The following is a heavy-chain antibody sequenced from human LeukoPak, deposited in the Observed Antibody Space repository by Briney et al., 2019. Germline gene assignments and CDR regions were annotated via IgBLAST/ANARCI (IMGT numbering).Heavy chain of an antibody. CDR3: AREPSGNFGQLVSSAEYFQH. D-gene: IGHD5/OR15-5a*01. Sequence: PGGSLRLSCATSGFTFSNYAIHWVRQAPGKGLEWVADISFDGDNEYYADSARGRFMIARDNSKNTVHLQMNSLTIEDTAVYYCAREPSGNFGQLVSSAEYFQHWGQGTRVTVSS. V-gene: IGHV3-30-3*01. CDR2: ISFDGDNE. CDR1: GFTFSNYA. J-gene: IGHJ1*01.